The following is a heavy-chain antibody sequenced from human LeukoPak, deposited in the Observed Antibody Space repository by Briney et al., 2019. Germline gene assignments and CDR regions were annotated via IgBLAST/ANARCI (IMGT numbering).Heavy chain of an antibody. CDR1: GFTFSSSW. J-gene: IGHJ4*02. Sequence: GGSLRLCCAASGFTFSSSWMNWVRQAPGKGLELVASIKQDGSEKYYVDSVKGRFTISRDNANNSLYLQMNSLRAEDTAVYYCARVSREISSYWGQGTTVTVSS. CDR2: IKQDGSEK. V-gene: IGHV3-7*01. CDR3: ARVSREISSY. D-gene: IGHD2-2*01.